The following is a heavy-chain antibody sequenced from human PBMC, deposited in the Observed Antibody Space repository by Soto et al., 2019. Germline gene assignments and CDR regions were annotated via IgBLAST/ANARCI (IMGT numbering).Heavy chain of an antibody. J-gene: IGHJ5*02. CDR1: GYTFTRNG. CDR3: ARDMHAGFTHYFDP. V-gene: IGHV1-18*01. Sequence: GASVKVSCKAFGYTFTRNGISWVRQAPGQGLEWMGWISVYNGNTNYAQKFQGRVTMTTDTSTSTAYMELRSLRSDDTAVYYCARDMHAGFTHYFDPWGQGTLVTVSS. D-gene: IGHD1-26*01. CDR2: ISVYNGNT.